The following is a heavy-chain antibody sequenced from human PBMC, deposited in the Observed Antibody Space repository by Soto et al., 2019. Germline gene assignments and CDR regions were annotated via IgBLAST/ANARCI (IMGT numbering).Heavy chain of an antibody. D-gene: IGHD2-2*01. CDR1: GFTFSSYA. J-gene: IGHJ4*02. V-gene: IGHV3-30-3*01. CDR2: ISFDGNNR. CDR3: GRCSSTSCHLGADY. Sequence: GGSLRLSCAASGFTFSSYALHWVRQAPGRGLEWVALISFDGNNRYYANSVKGRFTISRDNSKNTLYLQMSSLRAEDTAVYYCGRCSSTSCHLGADYWGQGTLVTVSS.